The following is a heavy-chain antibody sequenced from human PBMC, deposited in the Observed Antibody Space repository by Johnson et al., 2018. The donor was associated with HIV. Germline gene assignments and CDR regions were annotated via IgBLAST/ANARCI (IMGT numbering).Heavy chain of an antibody. J-gene: IGHJ3*02. CDR3: ARDLRVGAIDAFDI. V-gene: IGHV3-7*05. D-gene: IGHD1-26*01. CDR1: GFTFSSYW. Sequence: VQLVESGGGLVQPGGSLRLSCAVSGFTFSSYWMSWVRQAPGRGLEWVANIKQDGGEKYYVDSVKGRFTISRDNAKNSLFLQMNSLRADDTAVFYCARDLRVGAIDAFDIWGQGTMVTVSS. CDR2: IKQDGGEK.